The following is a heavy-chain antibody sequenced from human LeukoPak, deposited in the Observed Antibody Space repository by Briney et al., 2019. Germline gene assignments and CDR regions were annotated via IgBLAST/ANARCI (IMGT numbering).Heavy chain of an antibody. V-gene: IGHV3-74*01. CDR3: ARSTLGDAFDI. CDR1: GFTFSRSW. Sequence: GGSLRLCCAASGFTFSRSWMHWVRQAPGKGLVWVSRVNSDGSTKRYADSVKGRFTISRDNAKNTLYVQMNSLSAEDTAVYYCARSTLGDAFDIWGQGTMVTVSS. J-gene: IGHJ3*02. CDR2: VNSDGSTK. D-gene: IGHD1-1*01.